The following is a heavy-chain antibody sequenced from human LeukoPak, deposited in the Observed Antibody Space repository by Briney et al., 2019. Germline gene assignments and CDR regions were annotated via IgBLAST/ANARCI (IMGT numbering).Heavy chain of an antibody. CDR1: GFPFIIVW. CDR3: TTDGVGIEGATFDY. V-gene: IGHV3-15*01. J-gene: IGHJ4*02. D-gene: IGHD1-26*01. Sequence: GGSLSLSCAASGFPFIIVWMAWVRQAPGRGLEWVGRIKAKPHGGTTDYAAPVKGRFTISRDDSKNTLYLQMNSLKTEDTAVYYCTTDGVGIEGATFDYWGQGILVTVSS. CDR2: IKAKPHGGTT.